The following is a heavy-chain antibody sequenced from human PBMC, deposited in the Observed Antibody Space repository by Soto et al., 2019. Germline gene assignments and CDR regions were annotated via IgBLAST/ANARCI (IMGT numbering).Heavy chain of an antibody. D-gene: IGHD2-15*01. CDR3: AKGYCSGGSCYPPEYYFDY. CDR2: ISWNSGSI. J-gene: IGHJ4*02. Sequence: EVQLVESGGGLVQPGRSLRLSCAASGFTFDDYAMHWVRQAPGKGLEWVSGISWNSGSIGYADSVKGRFTISRDNAKNSPYLQMNSLRAEDTALYYCAKGYCSGGSCYPPEYYFDYWGQGTLVTVSS. CDR1: GFTFDDYA. V-gene: IGHV3-9*01.